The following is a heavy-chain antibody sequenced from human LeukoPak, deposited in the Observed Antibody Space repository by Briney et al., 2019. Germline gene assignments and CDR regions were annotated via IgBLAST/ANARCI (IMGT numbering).Heavy chain of an antibody. V-gene: IGHV3-30-3*01. CDR3: ARGYNTSGYSLDFDY. J-gene: IGHJ4*02. CDR2: ISYDGSNK. D-gene: IGHD6-13*01. CDR1: GYTFSSYA. Sequence: GGSLRLSCAASGYTFSSYAMQGFLRAPGKGVVWVAVISYDGSNKYYADSVKSRFTISRDNSMNTLYLQMNSLSAEDTAVYYCARGYNTSGYSLDFDYWRQGTLDTVSS.